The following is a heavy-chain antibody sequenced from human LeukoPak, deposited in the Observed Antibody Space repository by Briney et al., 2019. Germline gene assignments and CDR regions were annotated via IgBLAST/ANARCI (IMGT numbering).Heavy chain of an antibody. CDR2: ISYIGNT. CDR3: ARDPTTVTKGLDI. D-gene: IGHD4-17*01. CDR1: GGSISSHY. J-gene: IGHJ3*02. V-gene: IGHV4-59*11. Sequence: SETLSLTCTVSGGSISSHYWSWIWQPPGKGLEWIGYISYIGNTNYNPSLKSRVTISVDTSKNQFSLKLSSVTAADAAVYFCARDPTTVTKGLDIWGQGTMVTVSS.